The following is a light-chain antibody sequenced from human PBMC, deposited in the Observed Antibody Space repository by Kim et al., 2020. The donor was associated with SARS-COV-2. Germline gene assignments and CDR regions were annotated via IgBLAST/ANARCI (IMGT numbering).Light chain of an antibody. CDR1: QSISSW. CDR2: KAS. V-gene: IGKV1-5*03. CDR3: QQYNSFPWT. J-gene: IGKJ1*01. Sequence: ASVGDRVTITCRASQSISSWLAWYQQKPGKAPKVLIYKASSLEREGPSRFSGSGSGTEFTLAVSGLQPDDSATYYCQQYNSFPWTFGQGTKVDIK.